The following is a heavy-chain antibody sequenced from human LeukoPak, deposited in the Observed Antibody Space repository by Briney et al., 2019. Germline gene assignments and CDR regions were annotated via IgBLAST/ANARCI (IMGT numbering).Heavy chain of an antibody. CDR1: GFTFSSYN. J-gene: IGHJ4*02. V-gene: IGHV3-21*01. CDR2: ISSSSSYI. D-gene: IGHD6-19*01. Sequence: GGSLRLSCAASGFTFSSYNMNWVRQAPGKGLEWVSSISSSSSYIYYADSVKGRFTISRDNAKNSLYLQMNSLRAEDTAVYYCASGSGWSRFDYWGQGTLVTVSS. CDR3: ASGSGWSRFDY.